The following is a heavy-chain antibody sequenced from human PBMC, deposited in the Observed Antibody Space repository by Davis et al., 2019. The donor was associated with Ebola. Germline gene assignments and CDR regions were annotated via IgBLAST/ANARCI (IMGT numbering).Heavy chain of an antibody. CDR1: GFIFSNYW. V-gene: IGHV3-7*01. Sequence: GGSLRLSCAASGFIFSNYWISWVRQAPGKGLEWVANIRQDGREKHYVDSVKGRFTISRDNTKNSLFLQMNSLRDDETAVYYCARVDWPVQFDFWGQGTVVTVSS. J-gene: IGHJ4*02. CDR2: IRQDGREK. CDR3: ARVDWPVQFDF. D-gene: IGHD3-9*01.